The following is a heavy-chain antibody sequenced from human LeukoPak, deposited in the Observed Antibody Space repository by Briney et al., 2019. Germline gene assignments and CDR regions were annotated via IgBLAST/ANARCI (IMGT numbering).Heavy chain of an antibody. CDR2: INPSGGST. Sequence: AASVKVSCKASGYTFTSYYMHWVRQAPGQGLEWMGIINPSGGSTSYAQKFQGRVTMTRDMSTSTVYMELSSLRSEDTAVYYCARDFLVREPSVAFDIWGQGTMVTVSS. V-gene: IGHV1-46*01. CDR3: ARDFLVREPSVAFDI. CDR1: GYTFTSYY. J-gene: IGHJ3*02. D-gene: IGHD3-10*01.